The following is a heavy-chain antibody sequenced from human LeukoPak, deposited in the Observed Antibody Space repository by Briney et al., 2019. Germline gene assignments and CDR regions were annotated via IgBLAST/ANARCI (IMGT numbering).Heavy chain of an antibody. CDR2: IRYDGSNK. J-gene: IGHJ4*02. V-gene: IGHV3-30*02. CDR1: GFTFSSYG. Sequence: GGSLRLSCAASGFTFSSYGMHWVRQAPGKGLEWVAFIRYDGSNKYYADSMKGRFTISRDNSKNTLYLQMNSLRAEDTAVYYCAKDLGSLAYYYDSSGYLGYWGQGTLVTVSS. D-gene: IGHD3-22*01. CDR3: AKDLGSLAYYYDSSGYLGY.